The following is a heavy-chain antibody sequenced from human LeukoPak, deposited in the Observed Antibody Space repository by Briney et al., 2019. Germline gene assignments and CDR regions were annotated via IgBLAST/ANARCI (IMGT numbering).Heavy chain of an antibody. Sequence: GGSLRVSCVASGFTFIDYVINWVRQAPGKGLEWVSTISSSGGSTYYADSVKGRFTISRDNAKNSLYLQMNSLGPEDTAVYYCARDPYSGNYGNYYYYYMDVWGKGTTVTISS. CDR3: ARDPYSGNYGNYYYYYMDV. V-gene: IGHV3-21*01. CDR2: ISSSGGST. J-gene: IGHJ6*03. D-gene: IGHD1-26*01. CDR1: GFTFIDYV.